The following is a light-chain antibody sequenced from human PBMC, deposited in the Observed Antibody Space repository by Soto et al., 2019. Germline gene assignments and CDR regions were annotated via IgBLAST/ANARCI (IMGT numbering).Light chain of an antibody. CDR2: DAS. J-gene: IGKJ2*01. CDR1: QSVSSSY. CDR3: QQYGSSRT. V-gene: IGKV3-20*01. Sequence: EIVLTQSPGTLSLSPGERATLSCRASQSVSSSYLAWYQQKPGQAPRLLIYDASSRATGIPDRFSGSGSDTDFSLTISRLEPEDFAVYYCQQYGSSRTFGQGTKLEIK.